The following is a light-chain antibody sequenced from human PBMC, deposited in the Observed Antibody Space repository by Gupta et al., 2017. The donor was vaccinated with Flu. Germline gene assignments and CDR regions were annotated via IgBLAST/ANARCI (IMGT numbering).Light chain of an antibody. CDR1: QGISAW. CDR3: QRTDNFPWT. V-gene: IGKV1-12*01. J-gene: IGKJ1*01. Sequence: RFSVSASVGDTVTITCRASQGISAWLAWYQQKPGKAPKLLMSAASSLESGVPTRFSGSGSGTDFTLTISRLQPEDFATYYCQRTDNFPWTFGQGTKVEIK. CDR2: AAS.